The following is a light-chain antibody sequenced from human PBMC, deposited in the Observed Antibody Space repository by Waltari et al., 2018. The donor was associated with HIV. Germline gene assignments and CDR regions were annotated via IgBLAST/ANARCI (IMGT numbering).Light chain of an antibody. CDR3: CSYARSGIP. V-gene: IGLV2-23*02. CDR1: SSDVGSYNL. J-gene: IGLJ2*01. Sequence: QSALTQPASVSGSFGQSITISCTGTSSDVGSYNLVSWYQYHPGKAPKLIIYEVSKRPSGVSNRFSGSKSGNTASLTVPGLQAEDEAHYYCCSYARSGIPFGGGTKLTVL. CDR2: EVS.